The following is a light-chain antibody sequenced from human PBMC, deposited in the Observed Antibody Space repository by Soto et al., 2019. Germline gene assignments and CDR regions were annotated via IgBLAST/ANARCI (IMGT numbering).Light chain of an antibody. CDR1: SSDVGGYNY. CDR3: SSYTSSSTVV. V-gene: IGLV2-14*01. J-gene: IGLJ2*01. CDR2: DVS. Sequence: QSALTQPASVSGSPGQSITISCTGTSSDVGGYNYVSWYQQHPGKAPKLMIYDVSYRPSGVSKRFSGSKSGNTASLTISGLQAEDEADYYCSSYTSSSTVVFGGGTKLTVL.